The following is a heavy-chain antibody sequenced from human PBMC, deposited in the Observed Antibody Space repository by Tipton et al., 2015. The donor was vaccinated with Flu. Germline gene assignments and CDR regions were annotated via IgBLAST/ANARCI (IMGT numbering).Heavy chain of an antibody. V-gene: IGHV1-46*01. CDR3: ARDREYGDYERSNWFDP. CDR1: GYTFTSYY. J-gene: IGHJ5*02. D-gene: IGHD4-17*01. Sequence: QLVQSGAEVKKPGASVKVSCKASGYTFTSYYMHWVRQAPGQGLEWMGIINPSGGSTSYAQKFQGRVTMTRDTSTSTVYMELSSLRSEDTAVYYCARDREYGDYERSNWFDPWGQGTLVTVSS. CDR2: INPSGGST.